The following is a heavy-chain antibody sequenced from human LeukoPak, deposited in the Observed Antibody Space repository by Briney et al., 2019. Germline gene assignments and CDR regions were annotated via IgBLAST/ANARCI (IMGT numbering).Heavy chain of an antibody. J-gene: IGHJ6*04. D-gene: IGHD3-16*02. CDR3: ASTSGVVIALYGMDV. V-gene: IGHV4-30-4*08. Sequence: LRLSCAASGFTFSSYEMNWIRQPPGKGLEWIGYIYYSGSTYYNPSLKSRVTISVDTSKNQFSLKLSSVTAADTAVYYCASTSGVVIALYGMDVWGKGTTVTVSS. CDR1: GFTFSSYEMN. CDR2: IYYSGST.